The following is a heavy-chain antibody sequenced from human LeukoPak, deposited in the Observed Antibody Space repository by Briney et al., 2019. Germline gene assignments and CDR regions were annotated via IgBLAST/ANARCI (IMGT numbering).Heavy chain of an antibody. CDR2: IYSSGSP. D-gene: IGHD6-13*01. V-gene: IGHV4-59*08. J-gene: IGHJ4*02. Sequence: MSSETLSLTCTVSGGSISNYYWSWIRQPPGKGLEWIGYIYSSGSPNYNPSLKSRVRISGDTSNNQFSLKLSSVTAADTAVYYCARLVSSSWVGYWGQGTLVTVSS. CDR3: ARLVSSSWVGY. CDR1: GGSISNYY.